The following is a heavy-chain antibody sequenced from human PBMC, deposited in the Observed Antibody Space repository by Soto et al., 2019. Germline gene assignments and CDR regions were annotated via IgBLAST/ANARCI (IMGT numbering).Heavy chain of an antibody. J-gene: IGHJ6*02. Sequence: QVQLQASGPGLVKPSDTLSLTCTVSGDSIGTYNWGWIRQPPGKRLEWIGYIYSNGGTSYNPALKSRVPISADTSTKPFSLRVSYVTAADTAVYYCVRQGIGALHGLVDVWGQGPTVTVSS. V-gene: IGHV4-59*08. D-gene: IGHD1-26*01. CDR3: VRQGIGALHGLVDV. CDR1: GDSIGTYN. CDR2: IYSNGGT.